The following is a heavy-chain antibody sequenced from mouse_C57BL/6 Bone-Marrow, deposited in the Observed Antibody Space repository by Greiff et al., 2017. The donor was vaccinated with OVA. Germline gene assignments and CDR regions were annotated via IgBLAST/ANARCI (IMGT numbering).Heavy chain of an antibody. CDR2: ISYDGSN. J-gene: IGHJ4*01. CDR1: GYSITSGYY. CDR3: AREGNNWDDYAMDY. Sequence: VQLKESGPGLVKPSQSLSLTCSVTGYSITSGYYWNWIRQFPGNKLEWMGYISYDGSNNYNPSLKNRISFTRDTSKNQFFLKLNSVTTEDTATYYCAREGNNWDDYAMDYWGQGTSVTVSS. D-gene: IGHD4-1*01. V-gene: IGHV3-6*01.